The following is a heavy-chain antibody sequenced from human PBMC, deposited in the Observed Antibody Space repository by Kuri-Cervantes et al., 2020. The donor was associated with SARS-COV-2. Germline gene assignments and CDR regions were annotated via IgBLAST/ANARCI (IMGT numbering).Heavy chain of an antibody. CDR2: ISAYNGNT. D-gene: IGHD6-13*01. CDR3: ATRFYGSSWDNYYYYGMDV. Sequence: ASVKVSCKASGYTFTSYGISWVLQAPGQGLEWMGWISAYNGNTNYAQKFQGRVTMTRNTSISTAYMELSSLISEDTAVYYCATRFYGSSWDNYYYYGMDVWGQGTTVTVSS. V-gene: IGHV1-18*01. CDR1: GYTFTSYG. J-gene: IGHJ6*02.